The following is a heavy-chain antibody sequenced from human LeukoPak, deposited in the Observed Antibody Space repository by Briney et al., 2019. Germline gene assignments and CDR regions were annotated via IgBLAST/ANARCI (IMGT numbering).Heavy chain of an antibody. V-gene: IGHV4-39*07. D-gene: IGHD2-8*01. CDR2: IYYSGST. CDR3: ARVYLNGWFDP. CDR1: GGSISSSSYY. J-gene: IGHJ5*02. Sequence: PSETLSLTCTVSGGSISSSSYYWGWIRQPPGKGLEWIGSIYYSGSTYYNPSLKSRVTISVDTSKNQFSLKLSSVTAADTAVYYCARVYLNGWFDPWGQGTLVTVSS.